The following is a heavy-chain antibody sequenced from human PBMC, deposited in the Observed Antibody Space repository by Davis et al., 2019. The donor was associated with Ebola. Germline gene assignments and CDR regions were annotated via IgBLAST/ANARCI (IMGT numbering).Heavy chain of an antibody. CDR3: TRHVSGDFWYFDL. D-gene: IGHD4-17*01. J-gene: IGHJ2*01. V-gene: IGHV3-33*01. Sequence: NKYYADSVKGRFTISRDNSKNTLYLQMNSLRAEDTAVYYCTRHVSGDFWYFDLWGRGTLVTVSS. CDR2: NK.